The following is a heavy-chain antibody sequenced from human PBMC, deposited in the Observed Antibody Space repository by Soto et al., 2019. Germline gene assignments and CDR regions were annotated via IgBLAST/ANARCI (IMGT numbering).Heavy chain of an antibody. CDR3: AREDISYSSSWYPYGMDV. CDR1: GFTFSSYA. CDR2: ISYDGSNK. Sequence: GGSLRLSCAASGFTFSSYAMRWVRQAPGKGLEWVAVISYDGSNKYYADSVKGRFTISRDNSKNTLYLQMNSLRAEDTAVYYCAREDISYSSSWYPYGMDVWGQGTTVTVSS. J-gene: IGHJ6*02. V-gene: IGHV3-30-3*01. D-gene: IGHD6-13*01.